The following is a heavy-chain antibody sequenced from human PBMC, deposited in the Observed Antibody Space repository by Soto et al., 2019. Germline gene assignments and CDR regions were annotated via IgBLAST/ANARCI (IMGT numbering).Heavy chain of an antibody. D-gene: IGHD2-2*01. Sequence: EVQLVESGGGLVKPGGSLRLSCAASGFTFSTYSMNWVRQAPGKGLEWISSISSSGGSVSYAESVKGRFTTSSANAKNSLYLQMDSLRAEDTAVYYCARGRSINTNMDYWGQGTLVTVSS. CDR1: GFTFSTYS. CDR3: ARGRSINTNMDY. J-gene: IGHJ4*02. V-gene: IGHV3-21*01. CDR2: ISSSGGSV.